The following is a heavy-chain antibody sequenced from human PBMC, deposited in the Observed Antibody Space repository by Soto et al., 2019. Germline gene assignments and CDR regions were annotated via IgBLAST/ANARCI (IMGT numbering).Heavy chain of an antibody. Sequence: EVQLVESGGGLVKPGGSLRLSCAASGFTFSSCSMNWVRQAPGKGLEWVSSISSSSSYIYHADSVKGRFTISRDNAKXXXXXQXXXXRAXXTXXXXXARDSSGYSLFDYWGQGTLVTVS. D-gene: IGHD3-22*01. CDR3: ARDSSGYSLFDY. V-gene: IGHV3-21*01. CDR1: GFTFSSCS. J-gene: IGHJ4*02. CDR2: ISSSSSYI.